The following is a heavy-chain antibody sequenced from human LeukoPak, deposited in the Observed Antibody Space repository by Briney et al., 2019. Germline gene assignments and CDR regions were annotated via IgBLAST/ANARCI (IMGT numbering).Heavy chain of an antibody. V-gene: IGHV1-2*06. Sequence: ASVKVPCKASGYTFTGYYMHWVRQAPGQGLEWMGRVNPNNGVPNYAQKFQGRVTMTRDTAISTFYMELNSLRSDDTAVYFCAREVGYSSSYYGRFDPWGQGTLVIVSS. CDR3: AREVGYSSSYYGRFDP. CDR1: GYTFTGYY. J-gene: IGHJ5*02. D-gene: IGHD2-2*01. CDR2: VNPNNGVP.